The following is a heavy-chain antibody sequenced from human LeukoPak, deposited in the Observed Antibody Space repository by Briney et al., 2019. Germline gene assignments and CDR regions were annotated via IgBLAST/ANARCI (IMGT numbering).Heavy chain of an antibody. CDR2: IYTSGST. Sequence: SETLSLTCTVSGGSISSYYWSWIRQPAGKGLEWIGRIYTSGSTNYNPSLKSRVTMSVDTSNNQFSLKLSSVTAADTAVYYCARDAPPGSSYYYYYMDVWGKGITVTVSS. J-gene: IGHJ6*03. D-gene: IGHD3-10*01. CDR1: GGSISSYY. V-gene: IGHV4-4*07. CDR3: ARDAPPGSSYYYYYMDV.